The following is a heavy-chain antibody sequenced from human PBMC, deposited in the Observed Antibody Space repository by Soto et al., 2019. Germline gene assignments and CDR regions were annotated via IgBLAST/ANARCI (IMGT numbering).Heavy chain of an antibody. V-gene: IGHV3-7*01. CDR1: GFIFRGYW. D-gene: IGHD3-3*02. CDR3: VRELAGYGRFDY. CDR2: IKLDGREK. J-gene: IGHJ4*02. Sequence: HPGGSLRLSCSASGFIFRGYWMAWVRQAPGKGLEGVATIKLDGREKNYLDSVQGRFTISRDDAETSMSLQMSSLRGEDTAVYFCVRELAGYGRFDYWGLGTPVTVSS.